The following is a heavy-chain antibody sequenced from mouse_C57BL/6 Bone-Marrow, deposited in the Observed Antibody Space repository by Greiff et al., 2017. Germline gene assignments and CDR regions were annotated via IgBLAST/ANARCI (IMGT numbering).Heavy chain of an antibody. J-gene: IGHJ4*01. D-gene: IGHD1-1*02. CDR3: ARHGAVAYYYAMDY. CDR1: GFTFSDYY. V-gene: IGHV5-12*01. CDR2: ISNGGGST. Sequence: EVMLVESGGGLVQPGGSLKLSCAASGFTFSDYYMYWVRQTPEKRLEWVAYISNGGGSTYYPDTVKGRFTISRDNAKNTLYLQMSRLKSEDTAMYYCARHGAVAYYYAMDYWGQGTSVTVSS.